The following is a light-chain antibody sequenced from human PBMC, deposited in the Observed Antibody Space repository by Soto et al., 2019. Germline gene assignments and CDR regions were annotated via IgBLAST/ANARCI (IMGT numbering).Light chain of an antibody. CDR2: DAS. CDR3: QQRSKWPRT. J-gene: IGKJ1*01. CDR1: QSVSSD. Sequence: EIVLTQSPATLSVSPGERASLSCRASQSVSSDLAWYQHKPGQAPRLLIYDASNRAAGIPARFSGSGSGTDFTLTISSLEPEDFAVYYCQQRSKWPRTFGQGTKVDIK. V-gene: IGKV3-11*01.